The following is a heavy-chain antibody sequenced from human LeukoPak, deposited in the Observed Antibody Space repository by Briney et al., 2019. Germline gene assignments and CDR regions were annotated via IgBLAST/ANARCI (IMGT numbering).Heavy chain of an antibody. CDR3: ARGGLTFGGH. J-gene: IGHJ4*02. D-gene: IGHD3-10*01. CDR1: GFTFSNFW. CDR2: ISHSGST. Sequence: GSLRLSCTASGFTFSNFWMGWVRQSPGKGLEWIGEISHSGSTNYNPSLKSRVTISVDKSKNQFSLELTSVTAADTAVYYCARGGLTFGGHWGQGALVTVSS. V-gene: IGHV4-4*02.